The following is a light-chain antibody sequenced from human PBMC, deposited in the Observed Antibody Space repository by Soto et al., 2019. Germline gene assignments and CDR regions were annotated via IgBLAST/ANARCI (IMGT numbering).Light chain of an antibody. V-gene: IGKV3-11*01. CDR3: QQRSNWPPVIT. J-gene: IGKJ5*01. CDR2: DAS. Sequence: EIVLTQSPATLSLSPGERATLSCRASQTFSSHLAWYQQKPGQAPRLLIYDASKRATGIPARFSGRGSGTDFTLPISSLEPEDFGVDYCQQRSNWPPVITFGQGTRLEIK. CDR1: QTFSSH.